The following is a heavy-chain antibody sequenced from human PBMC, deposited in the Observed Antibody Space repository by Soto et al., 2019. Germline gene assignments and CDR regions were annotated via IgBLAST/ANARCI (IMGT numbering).Heavy chain of an antibody. D-gene: IGHD2-15*01. V-gene: IGHV3-74*01. J-gene: IGHJ4*02. CDR2: INSDGSST. CDR3: VRTSLVVAAATREDY. Sequence: EVQLVESGGGLVQPGESLRLSCAASGFTFSNYWMHWVRQAPGKGLVWVSRINSDGSSTSYAGSVKGRFTISRDNAKNTLYRQMNSLRAEDTAVYYCVRTSLVVAAATREDYWGQGTLVTVSS. CDR1: GFTFSNYW.